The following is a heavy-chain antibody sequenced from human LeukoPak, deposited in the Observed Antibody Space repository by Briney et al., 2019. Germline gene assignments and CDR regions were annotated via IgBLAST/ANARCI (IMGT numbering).Heavy chain of an antibody. D-gene: IGHD1-26*01. V-gene: IGHV1-18*01. CDR2: ISAYNGNT. Sequence: ASVKVSCKASGGTFTSYGISWVRQAPGQGLEWMGWISAYNGNTNYAQKLQGRVTMTTDTSTSTAYMELRSLRSDDTAVYYCARLGRYSGSRGAFDIWGQGTMVTVSS. CDR1: GGTFTSYG. J-gene: IGHJ3*02. CDR3: ARLGRYSGSRGAFDI.